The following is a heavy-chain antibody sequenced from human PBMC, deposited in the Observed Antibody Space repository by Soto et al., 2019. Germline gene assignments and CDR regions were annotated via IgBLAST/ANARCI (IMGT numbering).Heavy chain of an antibody. J-gene: IGHJ4*02. CDR3: ATGVDNDKVGH. Sequence: QVRLQESGPGLVKPSETLSLTCTVSTDSLRGSYWSWVRQPPGKRPEWIGCIHYTGSIHYNPSLSSRVTISEGSSKNQFSLRLSSVTAADTAVYYCATGVDNDKVGHWGQGTLVTVSS. CDR2: IHYTGSI. V-gene: IGHV4-59*01. CDR1: TDSLRGSY. D-gene: IGHD2-8*01.